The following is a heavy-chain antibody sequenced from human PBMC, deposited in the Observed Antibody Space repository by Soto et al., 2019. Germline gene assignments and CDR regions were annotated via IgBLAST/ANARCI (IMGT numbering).Heavy chain of an antibody. V-gene: IGHV1-18*01. CDR2: ISAYNGNT. CDR1: GYTFTSYG. J-gene: IGHJ6*02. Sequence: ASVKVSCKASGYTFTSYGISWVRQAPGQGLEWMGWISAYNGNTNYAQKLQGRVTMTTDTSTSTAYMELRSLRSDDPAVYYCARGRLEYSSGWNDYYYGMDVWGQRTTVPVSS. CDR3: ARGRLEYSSGWNDYYYGMDV. D-gene: IGHD6-19*01.